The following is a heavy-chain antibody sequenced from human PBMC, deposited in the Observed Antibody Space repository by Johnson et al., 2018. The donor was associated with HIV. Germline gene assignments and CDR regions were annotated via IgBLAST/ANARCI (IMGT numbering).Heavy chain of an antibody. CDR3: ARDHLRRSHAFDI. D-gene: IGHD2-15*01. Sequence: QVQLVESGGGVVQPGWSLRLSCAASGFTFSSYGMHWVRQAPGKGLEWVAVIWSDGSNKYYADSVRGRFTISRDNSKNTLYLQMNSLRAEDTAVYYCARDHLRRSHAFDIWGQGTMVTVSS. CDR1: GFTFSSYG. CDR2: IWSDGSNK. J-gene: IGHJ3*02. V-gene: IGHV3-33*01.